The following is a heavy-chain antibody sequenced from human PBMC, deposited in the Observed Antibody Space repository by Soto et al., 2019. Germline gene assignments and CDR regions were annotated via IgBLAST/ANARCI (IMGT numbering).Heavy chain of an antibody. CDR1: NGSISGFY. D-gene: IGHD1-26*01. Sequence: SDTLSLTGSVSNGSISGFYWTWIRQPQGKILEWIGYIHYSGRTDYNPSLTSRATMSVDTSKNQFSLNPKSITAADTAVYYCVRVGVGIGNHFDSWGRGTLVTVSS. CDR2: IHYSGRT. J-gene: IGHJ4*02. V-gene: IGHV4-59*12. CDR3: VRVGVGIGNHFDS.